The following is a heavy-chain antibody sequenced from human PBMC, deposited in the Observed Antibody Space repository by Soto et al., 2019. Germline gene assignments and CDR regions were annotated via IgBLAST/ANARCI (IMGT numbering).Heavy chain of an antibody. CDR3: ARGAYDFWTTYYTDLDF. D-gene: IGHD3-3*01. Sequence: QVQLVQSGPEVKKPGASVKVSCRASGYTFTGYYLHWVRQAPGHGLEWMGWINPNTGGTNYAQKFQDRVTMTRDRSISTAYMELSSLRSDDTAVFYCARGAYDFWTTYYTDLDFWGQGTVVTVSS. CDR2: INPNTGGT. J-gene: IGHJ4*02. CDR1: GYTFTGYY. V-gene: IGHV1-2*02.